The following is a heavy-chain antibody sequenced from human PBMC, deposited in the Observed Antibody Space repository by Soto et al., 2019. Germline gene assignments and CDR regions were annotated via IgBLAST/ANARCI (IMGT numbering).Heavy chain of an antibody. CDR1: GGSISSSNW. CDR3: ARISRDYGMDV. Sequence: QVQLQESGPGLVKPSGTLSLTCAVSGGSISSSNWWGWVRQPPGQGLEWIGGIYHSGITNYKPSLKGRVTLSVATSKNQFSLMLSSVTAADTAVYYCARISRDYGMDVWGQGTTVTVSS. V-gene: IGHV4-4*02. J-gene: IGHJ6*01. CDR2: IYHSGIT.